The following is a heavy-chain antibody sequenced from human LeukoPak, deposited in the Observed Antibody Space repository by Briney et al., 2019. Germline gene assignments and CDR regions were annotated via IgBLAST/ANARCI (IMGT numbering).Heavy chain of an antibody. CDR1: GFTFSSYS. D-gene: IGHD3-3*01. J-gene: IGHJ4*02. CDR2: ISSSSSYI. Sequence: GGSLRLSCAASGFTFSSYSMNWVRQAPGKGLEWVSSISSSSSYIYYADSVKGRFTISRDNAKNSLYLQMNSLRAEDTAVYYCARVRLEWLSDLDYWGQGTLVTVSS. V-gene: IGHV3-21*01. CDR3: ARVRLEWLSDLDY.